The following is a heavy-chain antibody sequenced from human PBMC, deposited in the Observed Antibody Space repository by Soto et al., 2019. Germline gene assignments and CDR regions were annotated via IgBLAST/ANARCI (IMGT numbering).Heavy chain of an antibody. V-gene: IGHV1-2*02. CDR3: ARDRQGFATFDGLAA. CDR2: IKPSSGGT. Sequence: QMQLVQSGAEVKKPGASVKVSCKVSGNTFSDHFLHWVRQAPGQGPEWMGWIKPSSGGTHLAQKFKGRVTFTSDASISTAYMELTSLTSDDAAVCFCARDRQGFATFDGLAAWGQGTTVTVSS. J-gene: IGHJ6*02. D-gene: IGHD3-3*01. CDR1: GNTFSDHF.